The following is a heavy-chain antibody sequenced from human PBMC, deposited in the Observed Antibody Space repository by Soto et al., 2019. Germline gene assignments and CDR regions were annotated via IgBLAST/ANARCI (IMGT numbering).Heavy chain of an antibody. CDR1: GFSFSDFY. Sequence: GGSLRLSCAASGFSFSDFYMSWIRQAPGKGLQWVSYISPSGDTKYYAESVKGRFTISRDNAKNSLHLEMSSLRAEDTALYYCASLGGDGSDWYSTPVFDSWGQGTVVTVSS. D-gene: IGHD6-13*01. J-gene: IGHJ4*02. V-gene: IGHV3-11*04. CDR2: ISPSGDTK. CDR3: ASLGGDGSDWYSTPVFDS.